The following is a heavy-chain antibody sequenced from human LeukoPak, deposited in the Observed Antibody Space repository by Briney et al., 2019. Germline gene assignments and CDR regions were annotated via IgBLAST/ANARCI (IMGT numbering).Heavy chain of an antibody. D-gene: IGHD3-3*01. CDR3: ARVLRFLEWPPYYYYYYGMDV. V-gene: IGHV1-69*13. Sequence: SVKVSCKASGGTFSSYAISWVRQAPGQGLEWMGGIIPIFGTANYAQKSQGRVTITADESTSTAYMELSSLRSEDTAVYYCARVLRFLEWPPYYYYYYGMDVWGQGTTVTVSS. CDR1: GGTFSSYA. CDR2: IIPIFGTA. J-gene: IGHJ6*02.